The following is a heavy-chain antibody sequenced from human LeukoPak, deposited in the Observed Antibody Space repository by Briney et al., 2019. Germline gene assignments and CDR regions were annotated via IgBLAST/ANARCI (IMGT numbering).Heavy chain of an antibody. Sequence: GGSLRLSCAASGFTFSSYATSWVRQAPGKGLEWVSAISGSGGSTYYADSVKGRFTISRDNSKNTLYLQMNSLRAEDTAVYYCAKDRYSSSWYYYFDYWGQGTLVTVSS. V-gene: IGHV3-23*01. D-gene: IGHD6-13*01. CDR2: ISGSGGST. CDR3: AKDRYSSSWYYYFDY. J-gene: IGHJ4*02. CDR1: GFTFSSYA.